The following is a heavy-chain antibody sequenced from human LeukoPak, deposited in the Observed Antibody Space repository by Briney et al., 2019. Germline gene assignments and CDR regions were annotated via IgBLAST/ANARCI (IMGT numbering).Heavy chain of an antibody. CDR1: GGSFSSYA. V-gene: IGHV1-69*05. J-gene: IGHJ4*02. Sequence: SVKVSCKASGGSFSSYAISWVRQAPGQGLEWMGRSIPIFGTANYAQKFQGRVTITTDESTSTAYMELSSLRSEDTAVYYCARDLRSGSYYNPSPFDYWGQGTLVTVSS. D-gene: IGHD3-10*01. CDR3: ARDLRSGSYYNPSPFDY. CDR2: SIPIFGTA.